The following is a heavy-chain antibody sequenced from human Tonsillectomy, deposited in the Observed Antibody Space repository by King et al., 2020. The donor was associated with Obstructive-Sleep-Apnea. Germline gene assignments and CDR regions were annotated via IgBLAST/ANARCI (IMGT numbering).Heavy chain of an antibody. Sequence: VQLVESGGGMVQPGGSLRLSCAASGFTFISYGISGVRQAPGKGLEWVAAINTRGTTFYAGSGRGRFTISRDNSKYTVNLQVNSLRAEDTALYYCAKEGGGSGVYWVDSWGQGTLVTVSS. CDR1: GFTFISYG. D-gene: IGHD3-10*01. J-gene: IGHJ4*02. CDR2: INTRGTT. V-gene: IGHV3-23*04. CDR3: AKEGGGSGVYWVDS.